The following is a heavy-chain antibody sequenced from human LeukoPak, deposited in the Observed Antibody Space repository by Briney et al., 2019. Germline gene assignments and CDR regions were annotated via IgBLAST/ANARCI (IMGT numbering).Heavy chain of an antibody. CDR3: ARGPFTNDAFDI. CDR2: INNRGST. Sequence: SETLSLTCTVSGASISIFYWSWIRQPAGAGLEWIGRINNRGSTDYNPSLKSRVTMSVDTSENQFSLRLTSVIAADTAVYYCARGPFTNDAFDIWGQGTMVTVSS. CDR1: GASISIFY. D-gene: IGHD2-8*01. V-gene: IGHV4-4*07. J-gene: IGHJ3*02.